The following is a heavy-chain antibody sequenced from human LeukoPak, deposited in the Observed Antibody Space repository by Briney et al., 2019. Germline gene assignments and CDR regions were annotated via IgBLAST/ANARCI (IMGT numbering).Heavy chain of an antibody. D-gene: IGHD6-19*01. CDR3: ARFAQNLAVAGNPFDY. J-gene: IGHJ4*02. V-gene: IGHV4-59*08. Sequence: SETLSLTCTVSGGSISSYYWSWIRRPSGKGLEYIGYIYYSGSTNYNPSLKSRLTISVDTSKNQFSLKLSSVTAADTAVYYCARFAQNLAVAGNPFDYWGQGTLVTVSS. CDR1: GGSISSYY. CDR2: IYYSGST.